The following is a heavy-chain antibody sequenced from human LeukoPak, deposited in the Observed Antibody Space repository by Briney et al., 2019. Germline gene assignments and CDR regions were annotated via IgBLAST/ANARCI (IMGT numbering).Heavy chain of an antibody. J-gene: IGHJ3*02. CDR1: GFTFSSYS. D-gene: IGHD4-17*01. Sequence: GGSLRLSCAASGFTFSSYSMNWVRQAPGKGLEWVSNIKPDGSEKYCVDSVKGRFTISRDNAKNSLYLQMNSLRAEDTAVYYCARGDFNDYGDYVDAFEIWGQGTMVTVSA. V-gene: IGHV3-7*01. CDR3: ARGDFNDYGDYVDAFEI. CDR2: IKPDGSEK.